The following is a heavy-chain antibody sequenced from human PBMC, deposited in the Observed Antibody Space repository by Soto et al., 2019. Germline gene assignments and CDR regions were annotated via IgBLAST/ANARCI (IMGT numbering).Heavy chain of an antibody. CDR3: ARVSHNSYYYDSSGYYYFDY. J-gene: IGHJ4*02. CDR2: IYYSGST. V-gene: IGHV4-59*01. CDR1: GGSISSYY. Sequence: PSETLSLTCTVSGGSISSYYWSWIRQPPGKGLEWIGYIYYSGSTNYNPSLKSRVTISVDTSKNQFSLKLSSVTAADTAVYYCARVSHNSYYYDSSGYYYFDYWGQGTLVTVS. D-gene: IGHD3-22*01.